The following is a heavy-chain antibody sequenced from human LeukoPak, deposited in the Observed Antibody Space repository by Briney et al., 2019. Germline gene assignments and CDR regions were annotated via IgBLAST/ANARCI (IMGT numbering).Heavy chain of an antibody. V-gene: IGHV3-48*03. CDR3: ARTLTTTYS. D-gene: IGHD4-17*01. Sequence: GGSLRLSCAASGFTFSSYWMHWVRQAPGKGLEWLSYISNSGGDINYADSVKGRFTISRDNAKNSLYLQMNSLRVEDTAVYYCARTLTTTYSWGQGTLVTVSS. CDR2: ISNSGGDI. CDR1: GFTFSSYW. J-gene: IGHJ4*02.